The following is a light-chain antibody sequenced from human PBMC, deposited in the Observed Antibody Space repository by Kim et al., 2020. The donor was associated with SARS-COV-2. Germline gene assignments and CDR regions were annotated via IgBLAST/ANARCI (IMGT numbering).Light chain of an antibody. CDR3: QQYYSTPET. CDR1: QSVLSSSNNKNY. J-gene: IGKJ1*01. Sequence: ATINCKPSQSVLSSSNNKNYLAWYQQKPGQPPKLLIYWASTRESGVPDRFSGSGSGTDFTFTISSLQSEDVAGYYCQQYYSTPETFGQGTKVDIK. CDR2: WAS. V-gene: IGKV4-1*01.